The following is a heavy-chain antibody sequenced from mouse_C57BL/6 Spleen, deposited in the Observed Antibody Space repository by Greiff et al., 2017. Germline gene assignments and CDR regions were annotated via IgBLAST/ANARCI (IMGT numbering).Heavy chain of an antibody. D-gene: IGHD1-1*01. CDR1: GYSFTDYN. J-gene: IGHJ2*01. CDR2: INPNYGTT. CDR3: ARGTTVVVDY. V-gene: IGHV1-39*01. Sequence: VQLQQSGPELVKPGASVKISCKASGYSFTDYNMHWVKQSNGKSLEWIGVINPNYGTTSYNQKFKGKATLTVDQSSSTAYKQLNSLTSDDSAVKYVARGTTVVVDYWGQGTTLTVSS.